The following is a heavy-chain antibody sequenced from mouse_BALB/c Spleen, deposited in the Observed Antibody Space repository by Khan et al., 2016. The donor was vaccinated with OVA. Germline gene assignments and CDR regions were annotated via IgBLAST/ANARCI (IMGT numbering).Heavy chain of an antibody. D-gene: IGHD1-1*02. J-gene: IGHJ3*01. CDR3: TRRGLYGLFAF. CDR1: GYTFTTYW. Sequence: VQLQESGAELAKPGASVKMSCTASGYTFTTYWIHWVKQRPGQGLEWIGYINPSTDYTEYNQKFKDKATLTTDKSSSAAYMQLSSLTSEDSEVYYCTRRGLYGLFAFWGQGTLVTVSA. V-gene: IGHV1-7*01. CDR2: INPSTDYT.